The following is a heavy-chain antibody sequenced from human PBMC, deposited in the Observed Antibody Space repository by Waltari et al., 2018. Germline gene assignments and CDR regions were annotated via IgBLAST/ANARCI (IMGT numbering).Heavy chain of an antibody. CDR3: ARYDFWSGYPSYWYFDL. CDR2: INHSGST. CDR1: GGSFSGYY. V-gene: IGHV4-34*01. Sequence: QVQLQQWGAGLLKPSETLSLTCAVYGGSFSGYYWSWIRQPPGKGREWIGEINHSGSTNYNPSLKRRVTRSVDTSKNQFSLKLSSVTAADTAVYYCARYDFWSGYPSYWYFDLWGRGTLVTVSS. D-gene: IGHD3-3*01. J-gene: IGHJ2*01.